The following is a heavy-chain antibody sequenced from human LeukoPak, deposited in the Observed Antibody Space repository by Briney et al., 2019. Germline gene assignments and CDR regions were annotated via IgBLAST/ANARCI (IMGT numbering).Heavy chain of an antibody. Sequence: ASVKVSCKASGGTFSSYAISWVRQAPGQGLEWMGGIIPIFGTANYAQKFQGRVTITADESTSTAYMELSSLRSEDTAVYYCARKVTYYYDMWGQGTLVTVSS. CDR3: ARKVTYYYDM. V-gene: IGHV1-69*13. CDR1: GGTFSSYA. J-gene: IGHJ4*02. CDR2: IIPIFGTA. D-gene: IGHD3-22*01.